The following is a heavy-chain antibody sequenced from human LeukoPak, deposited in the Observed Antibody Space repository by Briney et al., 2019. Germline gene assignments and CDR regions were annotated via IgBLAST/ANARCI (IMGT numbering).Heavy chain of an antibody. Sequence: GGSLRLSCAASGFTFTRYWMSWVRQAPGKGLEWVANIKQDGSEKYYVDSVKGRFTISRDNAKNSLYLQMNSLRAEDTAVYYCARVLRYCSGGNCYSGGLGYMDVWGKGTTVTISS. V-gene: IGHV3-7*03. J-gene: IGHJ6*03. CDR3: ARVLRYCSGGNCYSGGLGYMDV. CDR1: GFTFTRYW. CDR2: IKQDGSEK. D-gene: IGHD2-15*01.